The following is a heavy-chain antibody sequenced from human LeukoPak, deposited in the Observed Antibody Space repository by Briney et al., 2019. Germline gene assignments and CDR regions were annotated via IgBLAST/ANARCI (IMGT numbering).Heavy chain of an antibody. Sequence: ASVKVSCKVSGYTLTELSMHWVRQAPGKGLEWMGGFDPEDGETIYAQKFQGRVTMTEETATDTAYMELSSLRSEDTAVYYCATDMVGYCSGDRCYSEAYWGQGTLVTVSS. V-gene: IGHV1-24*01. CDR3: ATDMVGYCSGDRCYSEAY. D-gene: IGHD2-15*01. CDR2: FDPEDGET. J-gene: IGHJ4*02. CDR1: GYTLTELS.